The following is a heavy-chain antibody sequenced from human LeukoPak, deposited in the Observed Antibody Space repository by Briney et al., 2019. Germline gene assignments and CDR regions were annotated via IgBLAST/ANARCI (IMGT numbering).Heavy chain of an antibody. CDR1: GFTFSDNW. CDR2: INQDGGGR. J-gene: IGHJ4*02. CDR3: AKVSSQWLVRYYFDY. Sequence: GGSLRLSCAASGFTFSDNWMTWVRQAPGKGLEWVANINQDGGGRYYVDSVQGRFIISRDNAQNSVHLQMNSLRAEDTAVYYCAKVSSQWLVRYYFDYWGQGTLVTVSS. D-gene: IGHD6-19*01. V-gene: IGHV3-7*03.